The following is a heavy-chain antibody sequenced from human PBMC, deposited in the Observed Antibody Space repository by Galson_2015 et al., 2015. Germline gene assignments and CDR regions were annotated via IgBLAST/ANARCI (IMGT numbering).Heavy chain of an antibody. V-gene: IGHV1-18*01. CDR1: GHTFTSYG. CDR2: ISAYNGNT. J-gene: IGHJ6*02. D-gene: IGHD3-10*01. CDR3: ARDKLWFGEDYYYYYYGMDV. Sequence: SVKVSCKASGHTFTSYGISWVRQAPGQGLEWMGWISAYNGNTNYAQKLQGRVTMTTDTSTSTAYMELRSLRSDDTAVYYCARDKLWFGEDYYYYYYGMDVWGQGTTVTVSS.